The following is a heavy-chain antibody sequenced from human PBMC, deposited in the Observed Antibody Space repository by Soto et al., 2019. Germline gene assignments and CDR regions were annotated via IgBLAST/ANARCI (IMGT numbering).Heavy chain of an antibody. V-gene: IGHV1-69*02. CDR2: IIPILGIA. J-gene: IGHJ4*02. Sequence: QVQLVQSGADVKKPGSSVKVSCKASGGTFSSYTISWVRQAPGQGLEWMGRIIPILGIANYAQKFQGRVTITADKSTSTAYMELSSLRSEDTAVYYSARVGSYGSGSYYDYWGQGTLVTVSS. D-gene: IGHD3-10*01. CDR3: ARVGSYGSGSYYDY. CDR1: GGTFSSYT.